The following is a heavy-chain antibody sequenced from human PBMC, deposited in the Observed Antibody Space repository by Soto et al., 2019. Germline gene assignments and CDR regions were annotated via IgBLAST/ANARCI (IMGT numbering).Heavy chain of an antibody. Sequence: EVQLVESGGGLVKPGGSLRLSCAASGITFSKAWMNWVRQAPGKGLEWVGRIKSKIDGGTTDYAAPVNGRVTISRDESKNTLYLQMNSLKTEDTAVYYCTSYCSSTSCDSYYYHTMDVWGQGTTVTVSS. CDR2: IKSKIDGGTT. CDR1: GITFSKAW. J-gene: IGHJ6*02. CDR3: TSYCSSTSCDSYYYHTMDV. V-gene: IGHV3-15*07. D-gene: IGHD2-2*01.